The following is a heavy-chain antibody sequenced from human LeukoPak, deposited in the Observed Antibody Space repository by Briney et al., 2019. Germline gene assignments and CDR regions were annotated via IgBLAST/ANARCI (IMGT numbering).Heavy chain of an antibody. CDR3: ARGDDHFDY. CDR1: GGPIKTGNY. Sequence: SQTLSLTCTVSGGPIKTGNYWNWSRQHPGKGREWIGQISDSGNTNYNPSLKGRVTMSVDTSQNQFSLKLSSVTAADTAVYYCARGDDHFDYWGQGSLVTVSS. J-gene: IGHJ4*02. V-gene: IGHV4-31*03. CDR2: ISDSGNT.